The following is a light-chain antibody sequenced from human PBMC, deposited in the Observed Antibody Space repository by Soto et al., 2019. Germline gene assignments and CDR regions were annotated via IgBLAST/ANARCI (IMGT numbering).Light chain of an antibody. CDR3: YSYTTTSNYV. V-gene: IGLV2-14*03. Sequence: QSVLTQPASVSGSPGQSITISCTGTSSDIGAYNYVSWYQQHPPKAPKLMIYDVSNRPSGVSSRFSGSKSGNTASLTISGLQDEDEVDYYCYSYTTTSNYVVGTGTKVTVL. J-gene: IGLJ1*01. CDR1: SSDIGAYNY. CDR2: DVS.